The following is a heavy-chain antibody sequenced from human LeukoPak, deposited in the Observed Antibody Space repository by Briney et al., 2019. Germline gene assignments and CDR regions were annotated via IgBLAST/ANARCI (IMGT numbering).Heavy chain of an antibody. CDR3: ARYRYCSSTSCSRGASTWFDP. CDR2: ITHSGST. V-gene: IGHV4-34*01. D-gene: IGHD2-2*01. Sequence: SETLSLTCAVCGGSFSGYYWSWIRQPPGKWLEWIGKITHSGSTNYNPSLKSRVTISVDTSKNQFSLKLSSVTAADTAVYYCARYRYCSSTSCSRGASTWFDPWGQGTLVTVSS. J-gene: IGHJ5*02. CDR1: GGSFSGYY.